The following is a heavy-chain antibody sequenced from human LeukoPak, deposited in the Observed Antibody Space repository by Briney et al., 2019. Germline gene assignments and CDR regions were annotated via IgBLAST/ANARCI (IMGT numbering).Heavy chain of an antibody. CDR3: ARDLYSGSYSGNWPH. V-gene: IGHV3-33*01. D-gene: IGHD1-26*01. Sequence: GGSLRLSCAASGFTFSSYGMHWVRQAPGKGLEWVAVIWYDGSNKYYADSVKGRFTISRDNSKNTLYLQMNSLRAEDTAVYYCARDLYSGSYSGNWPHWGQGTLVTVSS. CDR2: IWYDGSNK. J-gene: IGHJ4*02. CDR1: GFTFSSYG.